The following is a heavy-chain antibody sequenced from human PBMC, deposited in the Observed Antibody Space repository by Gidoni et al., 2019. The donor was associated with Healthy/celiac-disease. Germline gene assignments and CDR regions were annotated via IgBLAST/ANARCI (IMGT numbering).Heavy chain of an antibody. Sequence: EVQLVESGGGLVQPGRSLRLSGTASGFNWGDDAMSWFRQAPGKGLEWVVFIRSKAYGGTTEYAASVKGRFTISRDDSKSIAYLQMNSLKTEDTAVYYCTRDRDAGYSSSWAPGYWGQGTLVTVSS. V-gene: IGHV3-49*03. D-gene: IGHD6-13*01. J-gene: IGHJ4*02. CDR1: GFNWGDDA. CDR3: TRDRDAGYSSSWAPGY. CDR2: IRSKAYGGTT.